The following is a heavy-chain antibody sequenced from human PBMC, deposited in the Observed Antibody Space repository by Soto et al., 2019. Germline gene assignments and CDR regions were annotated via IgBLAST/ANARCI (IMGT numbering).Heavy chain of an antibody. Sequence: QVQLVESGGGVVQPGTSLRLSCAVSGFTLSTYSMHWVRQAPGKGLEWVAVTSHDGTLKYYADSVEGRFTTSRDNSKNLRYLQMHSLRIEDTAFYYCAVPLTVEAVWPPGYWGKGTLARVSS. CDR3: AVPLTVEAVWPPGY. CDR1: GFTLSTYS. J-gene: IGHJ4*02. D-gene: IGHD3-16*01. CDR2: TSHDGTLK. V-gene: IGHV3-30*03.